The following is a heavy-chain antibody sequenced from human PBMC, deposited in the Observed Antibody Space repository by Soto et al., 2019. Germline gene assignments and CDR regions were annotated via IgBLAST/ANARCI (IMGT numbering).Heavy chain of an antibody. CDR2: FYYTGST. V-gene: IGHV4-61*01. CDR3: ARSMHYSDGSNYSPFDC. J-gene: IGHJ4*02. Sequence: QVQLQESGPGLVKPSETLSLTCTVSGGSVSSGNYYWSWIRQPPGKGLEWIGYFYYTGSTNYNPSLKRRVTISIDASRNQFSLRLSSVTAADTAVYYCARSMHYSDGSNYSPFDCRGQGTLVTVSS. D-gene: IGHD3-22*01. CDR1: GGSVSSGNYY.